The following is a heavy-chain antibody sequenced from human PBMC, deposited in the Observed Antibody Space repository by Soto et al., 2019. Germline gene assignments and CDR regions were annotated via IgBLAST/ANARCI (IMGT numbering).Heavy chain of an antibody. V-gene: IGHV4-4*07. CDR2: IYTSGST. J-gene: IGHJ6*02. Sequence: SETLSLTCTVSGGSISSYYWSWIRQPAGKGLEWIGRIYTSGSTNYNPSLKSRVTMSVDTSKNQFSLKLSSVTAADTAVYYCARDCSSTSCYRGDYYYYGMDVWGQGTTVTVSS. CDR3: ARDCSSTSCYRGDYYYYGMDV. CDR1: GGSISSYY. D-gene: IGHD2-2*02.